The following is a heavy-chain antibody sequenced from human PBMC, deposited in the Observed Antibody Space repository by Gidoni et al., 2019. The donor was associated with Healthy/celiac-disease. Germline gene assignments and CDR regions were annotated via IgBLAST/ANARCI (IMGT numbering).Heavy chain of an antibody. J-gene: IGHJ5*02. D-gene: IGHD6-13*01. CDR2: ISGSGGST. Sequence: EVQLLESGGGLVQPGGYLRLSCAAAGVPCSSEAISWVRQAPGRVLEWVSAISGSGGSTYYADSVKGRFTISRDNSKNTLYLQMNSLRAEDTAVYYCARDQLVEEWWFDPWGQGTLVTVSS. CDR1: GVPCSSEA. V-gene: IGHV3-23*01. CDR3: ARDQLVEEWWFDP.